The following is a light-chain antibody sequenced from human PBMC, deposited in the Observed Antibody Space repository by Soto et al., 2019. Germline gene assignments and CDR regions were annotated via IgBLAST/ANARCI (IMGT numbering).Light chain of an antibody. V-gene: IGKV1-5*03. Sequence: DIQMTQSPSTLSASVGDRVTITCRASQSISSWLAWYQQKPGKAPKLLNYKASSLESGVPSRFSGSGSGTEFTLTISSLQPDDFATYYCQQYNSYPVTFGKGTKLEIK. CDR1: QSISSW. CDR3: QQYNSYPVT. J-gene: IGKJ2*01. CDR2: KAS.